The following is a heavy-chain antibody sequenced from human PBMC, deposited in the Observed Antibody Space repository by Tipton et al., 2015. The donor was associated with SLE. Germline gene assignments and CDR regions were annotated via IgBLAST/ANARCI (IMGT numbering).Heavy chain of an antibody. V-gene: IGHV4-59*01. D-gene: IGHD7-27*01. J-gene: IGHJ4*02. CDR1: GGSISSYY. CDR3: AREGGGGNWGIDY. Sequence: LRLSCTVSGGSISSYYWSWIRQPPGKGLEWIGYIYYSGSTNYNPSLKSRITISVDTSKNQFSLKLSSATAADTAVYYCAREGGGGNWGIDYWGQGTLVTVSS. CDR2: IYYSGST.